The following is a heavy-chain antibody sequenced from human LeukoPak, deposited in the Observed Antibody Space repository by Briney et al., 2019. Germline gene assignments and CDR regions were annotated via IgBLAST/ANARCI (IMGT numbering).Heavy chain of an antibody. CDR3: VKEVGAAVGRSSFDY. CDR1: GFTFDDYA. V-gene: IGHV3-9*01. Sequence: GGSLRLSCAASGFTFDDYAMHWVRQTPGKGLEWVSHISWNSATIEYADSVKGRFTISRDNAKNSLYLQMNSLRAEDTALYYCVKEVGAAVGRSSFDYWGQGALVTVSS. J-gene: IGHJ4*02. D-gene: IGHD6-13*01. CDR2: ISWNSATI.